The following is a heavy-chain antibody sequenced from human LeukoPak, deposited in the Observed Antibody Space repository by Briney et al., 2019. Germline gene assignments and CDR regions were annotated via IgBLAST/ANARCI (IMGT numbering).Heavy chain of an antibody. D-gene: IGHD4-17*01. CDR1: GGSVSSGSYY. J-gene: IGHJ4*02. CDR2: IYYSGST. V-gene: IGHV4-61*01. Sequence: SETLSLTCTVSGGSVSSGSYYWSWIRQPPGKGLEWIGYIYYSGSTNYNPSLKSRVTISVDTSKNQFSLKLSSVTAADTAVYYCARVRSTVTTSYLDYWGQGTLVTVSS. CDR3: ARVRSTVTTSYLDY.